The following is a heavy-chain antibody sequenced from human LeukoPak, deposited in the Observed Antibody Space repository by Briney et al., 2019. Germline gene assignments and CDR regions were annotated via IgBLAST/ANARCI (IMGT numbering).Heavy chain of an antibody. D-gene: IGHD3-3*01. CDR2: IYHSGST. V-gene: IGHV4-38-2*02. CDR3: AKEREYYDFWSGSVLAP. J-gene: IGHJ5*02. Sequence: SETLSLTCTVSGYSISSGYYWGWIRQPPGKGLEWIGSIYHSGSTYYNPSLKSRVTISVDTSKNQFSLKLSSVTAADAAVYYCAKEREYYDFWSGSVLAPWGQGTLVTVSS. CDR1: GYSISSGYY.